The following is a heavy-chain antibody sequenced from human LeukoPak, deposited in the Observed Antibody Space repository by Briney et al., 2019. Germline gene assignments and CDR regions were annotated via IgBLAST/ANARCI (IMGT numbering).Heavy chain of an antibody. D-gene: IGHD2-2*01. J-gene: IGHJ6*02. V-gene: IGHV4-39*01. CDR1: GGSISSSSYY. CDR3: ARRVYCSSTSCPYYYYYYGMDV. CDR2: IYYSGST. Sequence: SETLSLTCTVSGGSISSSSYYWGWIRQPPGKRLEWIGSIYYSGSTYYNPSLKSRVTISVDTSKNQFSLKLSSVTAADTAVYYCARRVYCSSTSCPYYYYYYGMDVWGQGTTVTVSS.